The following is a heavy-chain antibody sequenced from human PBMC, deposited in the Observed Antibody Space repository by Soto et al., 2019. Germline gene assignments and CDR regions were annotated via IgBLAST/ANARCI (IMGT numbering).Heavy chain of an antibody. Sequence: VQLVQSGAEVKKPGASVKVSCKASGYTFTSHGINWVRRAPGQGLEWMGWISAHNGNTKYAEKFQGRITVATETSTRTAYMELRSLRSDDTAVYYCARENVNSKSWYVVDYWGQGTLVTVSS. CDR3: ARENVNSKSWYVVDY. CDR2: ISAHNGNT. D-gene: IGHD3-16*01. J-gene: IGHJ4*02. CDR1: GYTFTSHG. V-gene: IGHV1-18*01.